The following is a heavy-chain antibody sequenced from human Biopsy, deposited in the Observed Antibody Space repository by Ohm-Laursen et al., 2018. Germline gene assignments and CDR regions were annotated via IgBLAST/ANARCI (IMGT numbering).Heavy chain of an antibody. CDR1: GGSLSSYY. CDR2: IYSSGST. V-gene: IGHV4-4*07. CDR3: ARWTPEYDSSRYYLDAFDI. D-gene: IGHD3-22*01. J-gene: IGHJ3*02. Sequence: TLSLTCTVSGGSLSSYYWSWIRQPAWKGLEWIGRIYSSGSTNYNPSLKSRVTLSMDTSKRQFSLKLSFVTAADTAVYYCARWTPEYDSSRYYLDAFDIWGQGTKVTVSS.